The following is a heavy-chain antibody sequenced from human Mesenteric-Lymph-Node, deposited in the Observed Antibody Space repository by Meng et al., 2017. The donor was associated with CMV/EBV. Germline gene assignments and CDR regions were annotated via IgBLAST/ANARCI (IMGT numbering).Heavy chain of an antibody. V-gene: IGHV3-23*03. D-gene: IGHD1-26*01. CDR1: GFTFSSYA. CDR2: IYRDGTT. Sequence: GESLKISCAASGFTFSSYAMSWVRQAPGKGLEWVSLIYRDGTTYYADSVKGRFTFSRDNSKNNLYLQMNSLRAEDAAVYYCAKPRLIVGTIDMWGQGTMVTVSS. J-gene: IGHJ3*02. CDR3: AKPRLIVGTIDM.